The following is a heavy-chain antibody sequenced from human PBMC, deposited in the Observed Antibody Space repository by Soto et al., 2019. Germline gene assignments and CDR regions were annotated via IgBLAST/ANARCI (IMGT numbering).Heavy chain of an antibody. CDR2: ISYDGSNK. V-gene: IGHV3-30-3*01. Sequence: HVQLVESGGGVVQPGRSLRLSCEASGFTFSSYAMHWVRQAPGKGLEWVAVISYDGSNKYYADSVKGRFTISRDNSKNTLYLPMNRLRAEDTAVYYYARDRRFLEWPSYYYYYGMDVWGQGTTVTVSS. D-gene: IGHD3-3*01. CDR1: GFTFSSYA. CDR3: ARDRRFLEWPSYYYYYGMDV. J-gene: IGHJ6*02.